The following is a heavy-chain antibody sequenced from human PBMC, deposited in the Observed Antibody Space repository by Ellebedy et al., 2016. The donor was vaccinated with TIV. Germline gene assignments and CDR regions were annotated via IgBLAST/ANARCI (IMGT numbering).Heavy chain of an antibody. J-gene: IGHJ4*02. V-gene: IGHV3-74*01. D-gene: IGHD1-26*01. CDR2: IDSDGSYI. CDR3: ARVDGQWELLRD. Sequence: GESLKISCAASGFTFSSYWMHWVRQAPGKGLVWVSRIDSDGSYISYADSVKGRFTISRDNAKNTLYLQMNSLRAEDTAVYYCARVDGQWELLRDWGQGTLVTVSS. CDR1: GFTFSSYW.